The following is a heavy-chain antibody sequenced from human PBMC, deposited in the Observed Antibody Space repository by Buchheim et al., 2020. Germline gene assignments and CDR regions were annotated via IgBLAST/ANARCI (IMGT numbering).Heavy chain of an antibody. D-gene: IGHD6-13*01. V-gene: IGHV3-7*01. CDR2: INQDGSGK. J-gene: IGHJ6*02. CDR1: GFTFSSYW. Sequence: EVQLVESGGGLVQPGGSLRLSCAASGFTFSSYWMTWVRQAPGKGLEWVANINQDGSGKNYVDSVKGRFTISRDNAKNSVYLQMNSLRAEDTAVYYCARDGAAGLIYGMDVWGQGTT. CDR3: ARDGAAGLIYGMDV.